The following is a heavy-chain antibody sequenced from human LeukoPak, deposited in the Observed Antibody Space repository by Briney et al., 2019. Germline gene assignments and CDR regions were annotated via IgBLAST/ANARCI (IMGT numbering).Heavy chain of an antibody. Sequence: GGSLRLSCAASGFIFSNSAMHWVRQAPGKGLEWVAVISYDGSNKYYADSVKGRFTISRDNSKNTLYLQMNSLRAEDTAVYYCAKDIEEGLVKGGGWFDYWGQGTQVTVSS. CDR1: GFIFSNSA. D-gene: IGHD6-19*01. CDR2: ISYDGSNK. J-gene: IGHJ4*02. V-gene: IGHV3-30*18. CDR3: AKDIEEGLVKGGGWFDY.